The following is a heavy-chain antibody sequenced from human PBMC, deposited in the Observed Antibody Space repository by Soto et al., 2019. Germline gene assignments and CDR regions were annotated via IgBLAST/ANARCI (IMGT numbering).Heavy chain of an antibody. Sequence: GGSLRLSCAASGFTFSSYAMSWVRQAPGKGLEWVSAISGRGGSTYYADSVKGRFTISRDNSKNTLYLQKNSLRAEDTAVNYCAKSTNLPFFFGQWGQGILVTGSS. CDR1: GFTFSSYA. J-gene: IGHJ4*02. V-gene: IGHV3-23*01. CDR3: AKSTNLPFFFGQ. CDR2: ISGRGGST. D-gene: IGHD1-1*01.